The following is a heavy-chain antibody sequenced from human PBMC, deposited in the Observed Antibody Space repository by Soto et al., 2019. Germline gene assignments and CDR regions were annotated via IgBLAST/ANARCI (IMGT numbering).Heavy chain of an antibody. Sequence: EGSLRLSCAASGFTFSDYYMSWIRQAPGKGLEWVSYISSGGTTIYYADSVKGRFTISRDNAKNSLFLQMNSLRAEDTAVYYCARDTYGAYVYGYYGMDVWGQGTTVTVSS. CDR3: ARDTYGAYVYGYYGMDV. CDR1: GFTFSDYY. J-gene: IGHJ6*02. D-gene: IGHD4-17*01. CDR2: ISSGGTTI. V-gene: IGHV3-11*01.